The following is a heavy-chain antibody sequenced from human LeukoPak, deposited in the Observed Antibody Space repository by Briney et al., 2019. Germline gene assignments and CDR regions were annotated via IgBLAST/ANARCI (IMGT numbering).Heavy chain of an antibody. V-gene: IGHV4-34*01. J-gene: IGHJ4*02. CDR2: INHSGST. CDR3: ARELRGVGARSLDY. Sequence: SETLSLTCAVYGGSFSGYYWSWIRQPPGKGLEWIGEINHSGSTNYNPSLKSRVTISVDTSKNQFSLKLSSVTAADTAVYYCARELRGVGARSLDYWGQGTLVTVSS. D-gene: IGHD1-26*01. CDR1: GGSFSGYY.